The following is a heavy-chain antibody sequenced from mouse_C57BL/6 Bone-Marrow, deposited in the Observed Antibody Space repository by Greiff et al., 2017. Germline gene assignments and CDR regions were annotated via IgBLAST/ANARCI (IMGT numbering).Heavy chain of an antibody. CDR2: INPGSGVT. CDR3: ARNYGGAMDY. D-gene: IGHD1-1*02. CDR1: GYAFTNYL. Sequence: QVQLQQSGAELVRPGTSVKVSCKASGYAFTNYLIEWVKQRPGQGLEWIGVINPGSGVTNYNEKFKGKATLTADKSSSTAYMQLSSLTSEDSAVYFCARNYGGAMDYWGQGTSVTVSS. V-gene: IGHV1-54*01. J-gene: IGHJ4*01.